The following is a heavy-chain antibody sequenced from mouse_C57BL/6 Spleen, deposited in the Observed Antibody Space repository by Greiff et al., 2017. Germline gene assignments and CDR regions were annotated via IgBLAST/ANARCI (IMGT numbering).Heavy chain of an antibody. V-gene: IGHV1-53*01. D-gene: IGHD1-1*01. CDR2: INPSNGGT. CDR1: GYTFTSYW. J-gene: IGHJ2*01. CDR3: ARDYGSSFLYYFDY. Sequence: QVQLKQPGTELVKPGASGYTFTSYWMHWVKQRPGQGLEWIGNINPSNGGTNYNEKFKSKTTLTVDKSSSTAYMQLSSLTSEDSAVYYCARDYGSSFLYYFDYWGQGTTLTVSS.